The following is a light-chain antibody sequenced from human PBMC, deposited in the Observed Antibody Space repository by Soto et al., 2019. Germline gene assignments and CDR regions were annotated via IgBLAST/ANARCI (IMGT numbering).Light chain of an antibody. CDR3: QQSYSTPYT. Sequence: DIQMTQSPSSLSASVGDRVTITCRASQSINRYSNWYQQRPGKAPKLLIYAASSLQSWVPSRFSGSGSGTDFTLTISSLQPEDFATYSCQQSYSTPYTFGQGTKLEIK. CDR1: QSINRY. V-gene: IGKV1-39*01. CDR2: AAS. J-gene: IGKJ2*01.